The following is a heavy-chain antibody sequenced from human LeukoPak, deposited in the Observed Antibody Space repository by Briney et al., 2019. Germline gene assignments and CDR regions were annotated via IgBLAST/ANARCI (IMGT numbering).Heavy chain of an antibody. CDR3: ARASIAVAAGLQY. CDR1: GFTFSSYG. D-gene: IGHD6-19*01. Sequence: PGGSLRLSCVASGFTFSSYGMHWVRQAPGKGLEWVAFIRYDGNNKYYADSVKGRFTISRDNAKNSMYLQMNSLRAEDTAVYYCARASIAVAAGLQYWGQGTLVTVSS. CDR2: IRYDGNNK. V-gene: IGHV3-30*02. J-gene: IGHJ4*02.